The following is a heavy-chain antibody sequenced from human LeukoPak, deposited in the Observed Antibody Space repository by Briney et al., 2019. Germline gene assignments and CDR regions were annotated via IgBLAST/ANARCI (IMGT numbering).Heavy chain of an antibody. CDR2: TYYRSKWYN. CDR3: ARERYCSSTSCYTRYYYYYYMDV. D-gene: IGHD2-2*02. Sequence: SQTLSLTCAISGDSVSSNSAAWNWIRQSPSRGLEWLGRTYYRSKWYNDYAVSVKSRITINPDTSKNQFSLQLNSVTPEDTAVYYCARERYCSSTSCYTRYYYYYYMDVWGKGTTVTVSS. J-gene: IGHJ6*03. CDR1: GDSVSSNSAA. V-gene: IGHV6-1*01.